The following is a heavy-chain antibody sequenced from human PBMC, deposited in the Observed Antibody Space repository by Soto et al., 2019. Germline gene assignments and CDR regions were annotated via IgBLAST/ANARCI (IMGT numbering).Heavy chain of an antibody. J-gene: IGHJ4*02. D-gene: IGHD3-9*01. CDR2: IWFDGNNK. CDR1: GFTFSTYG. CDR3: ARGDKYDILAAYFSY. Sequence: QVQLVESGGGVVQPGRSLRLSCAASGFTFSTYGMHWVRQAPGKGLEWVGAIWFDGNNKYYADSVKGRFTISRDNSKNTLYLLMNSLRAEDTAVYYCARGDKYDILAAYFSYWGQGILVTVSS. V-gene: IGHV3-33*01.